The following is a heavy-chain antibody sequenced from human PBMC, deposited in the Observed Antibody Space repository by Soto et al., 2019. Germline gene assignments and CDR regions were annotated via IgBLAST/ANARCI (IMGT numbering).Heavy chain of an antibody. J-gene: IGHJ6*03. V-gene: IGHV1-8*01. D-gene: IGHD2-2*02. CDR1: GYTFTSYD. Sequence: ASVKVSCKASGYTFTSYDINWVRQATGQGLEWMGWMNPNSGNTGYAQKFQGRVTMTRNTSISTAYMELSSLRSEDTAVYYCARGIVVVPAARPWDYIDVWGKGTTVTVSS. CDR2: MNPNSGNT. CDR3: ARGIVVVPAARPWDYIDV.